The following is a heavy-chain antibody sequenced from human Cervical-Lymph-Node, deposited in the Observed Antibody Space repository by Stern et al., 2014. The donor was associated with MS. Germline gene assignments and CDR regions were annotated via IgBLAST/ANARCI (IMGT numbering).Heavy chain of an antibody. CDR1: GYTFTAYY. V-gene: IGHV1-2*02. J-gene: IGHJ4*02. CDR2: INPDRDGT. Sequence: VQLVESGAEVRKPGASVKVSCEASGYTFTAYYIHWLLQAPGHGLEWLGWINPDRDGTNYAQKFQARVTMTRDTSIGTAYMELSGLRSDDTAVYFCARGGGGWFFDYWGQGTLVTVSS. CDR3: ARGGGGWFFDY. D-gene: IGHD6-19*01.